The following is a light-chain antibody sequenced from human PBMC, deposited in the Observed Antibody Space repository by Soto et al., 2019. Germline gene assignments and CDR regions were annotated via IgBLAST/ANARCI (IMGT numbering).Light chain of an antibody. CDR3: QQYGNSPRIT. Sequence: EIVLTQSPGTLSLSPGERATLSCRASQSVRSNYLAWYQQKPGRAPRLLIFGASTRATGIPDRFSGSGSGTDFTLTINGLEPEDLAVYYCQQYGNSPRITFGQGTRLEIK. V-gene: IGKV3-20*01. CDR2: GAS. J-gene: IGKJ5*01. CDR1: QSVRSNY.